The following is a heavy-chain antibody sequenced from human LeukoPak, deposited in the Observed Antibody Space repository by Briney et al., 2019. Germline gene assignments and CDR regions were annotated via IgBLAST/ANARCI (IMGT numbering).Heavy chain of an antibody. J-gene: IGHJ4*02. Sequence: GGSLRLSCAASGFTFSSYSMNWVRQAPGKGLEWVSSISSSSSYIYYADSVKGRFTISRDNAKNSLYLQMNSLRAEDTAVYYCARSRSDDSSGYYWDYFDYWGQGTLVTVSS. CDR2: ISSSSSYI. CDR1: GFTFSSYS. V-gene: IGHV3-21*04. D-gene: IGHD3-22*01. CDR3: ARSRSDDSSGYYWDYFDY.